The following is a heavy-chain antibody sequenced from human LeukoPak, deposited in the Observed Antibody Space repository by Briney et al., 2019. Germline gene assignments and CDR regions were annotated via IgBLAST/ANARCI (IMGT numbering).Heavy chain of an antibody. CDR3: SVIAVAGWYFDY. CDR1: GFTFSSYA. D-gene: IGHD6-19*01. J-gene: IGHJ4*02. CDR2: ISGSGGST. Sequence: PGGSLRLSCAASGFTFSSYAMSWVRQAPGKGLEWVSAISGSGGSTYYADSVKGRFTISRDNSKNTLYLQMNSLRAEDTAVYYCSVIAVAGWYFDYWGQGTLVTVSS. V-gene: IGHV3-23*01.